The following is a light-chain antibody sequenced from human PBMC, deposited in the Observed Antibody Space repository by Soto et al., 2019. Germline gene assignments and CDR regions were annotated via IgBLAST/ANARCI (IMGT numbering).Light chain of an antibody. CDR2: DVS. V-gene: IGLV2-14*01. CDR3: SSYTSGTTLV. J-gene: IGLJ3*02. Sequence: QSVLTQPASVSGSPGQSITISCTGTASDVGGYDYVSWYQQHPGKAPKLMIYDVSDRPSGVSIRFSGSKSGNTASLTISGLQSEDEADYYCSSYTSGTTLVFGGGTQLTVL. CDR1: ASDVGGYDY.